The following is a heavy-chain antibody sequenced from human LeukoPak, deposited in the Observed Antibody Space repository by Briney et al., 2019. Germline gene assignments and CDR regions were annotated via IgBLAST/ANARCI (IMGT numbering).Heavy chain of an antibody. CDR3: AREDYYDSSGYVFDY. D-gene: IGHD3-22*01. CDR1: GFTFSSYW. V-gene: IGHV3-7*01. Sequence: GGSLRLSCAASGFTFSSYWMSWVRQAPRKGLEWVANVKQDGSEKYYLDSVKGRCTISRDNAKNSLYLQMNSVRAEDTAVYYCAREDYYDSSGYVFDYWGQGTLVTVSS. CDR2: VKQDGSEK. J-gene: IGHJ4*02.